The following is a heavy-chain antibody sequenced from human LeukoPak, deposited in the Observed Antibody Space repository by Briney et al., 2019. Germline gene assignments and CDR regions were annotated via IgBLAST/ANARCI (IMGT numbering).Heavy chain of an antibody. Sequence: SQTLSLTCTISDGSITTYYWSWIRQSPGQGLEWLGYIYYSGSANYNPSLKNRVTMSADASKNQFSRRVSSVTPADTAVYFCVGDLDYRGNSGYFGLWGRGTLVTVSS. J-gene: IGHJ2*01. V-gene: IGHV4-59*01. D-gene: IGHD4-23*01. CDR1: DGSITTYY. CDR3: VGDLDYRGNSGYFGL. CDR2: IYYSGSA.